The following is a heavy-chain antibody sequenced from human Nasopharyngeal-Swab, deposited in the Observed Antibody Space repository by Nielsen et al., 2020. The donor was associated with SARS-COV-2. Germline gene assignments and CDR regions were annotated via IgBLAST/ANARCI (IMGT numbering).Heavy chain of an antibody. CDR1: GFTLRNFA. J-gene: IGHJ4*02. Sequence: GESLKISCAASGFTLRNFAMSWVRQAPGKGLEWVSAVSGSGASTYYADSVKGRFTISRDIPKNTLYLQMSSLRAEDTAVYFCAEFLNGERCSGTNCFDYFDYWGQGTLVTVSS. D-gene: IGHD2-2*01. V-gene: IGHV3-23*01. CDR2: VSGSGAST. CDR3: AEFLNGERCSGTNCFDYFDY.